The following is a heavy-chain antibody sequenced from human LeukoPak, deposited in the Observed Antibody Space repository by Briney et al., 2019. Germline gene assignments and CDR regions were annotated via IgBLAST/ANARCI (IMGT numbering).Heavy chain of an antibody. CDR3: ERDYDILTGYYMGFDY. CDR1: GFTFSSYA. J-gene: IGHJ4*02. Sequence: GGSLRLSCAASGFTFSSYAMSWVRQAPGKGLEWVSAISGSGGSTYYADSVKGRFTISRDNSKNTLYLQMNSLRAEDTAVYYCERDYDILTGYYMGFDYWGQGTLVTVSS. CDR2: ISGSGGST. D-gene: IGHD3-9*01. V-gene: IGHV3-23*01.